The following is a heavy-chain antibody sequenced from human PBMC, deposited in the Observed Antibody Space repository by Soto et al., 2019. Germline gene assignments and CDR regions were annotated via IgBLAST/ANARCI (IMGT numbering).Heavy chain of an antibody. D-gene: IGHD3-10*01. CDR1: GGTFRNYA. Sequence: QVHLVQSGTEVKKPGSSVTVSCKASGGTFRNYAISWVRQVPGQGLEWMGSIIPMCDTPNYGQKFQGRVTITADESTSTVYMDLSSLRSDDTAVYYCARERGVSYGLGRGHPFDSWGQGTLVTVSS. CDR2: IIPMCDTP. CDR3: ARERGVSYGLGRGHPFDS. J-gene: IGHJ5*01. V-gene: IGHV1-69*18.